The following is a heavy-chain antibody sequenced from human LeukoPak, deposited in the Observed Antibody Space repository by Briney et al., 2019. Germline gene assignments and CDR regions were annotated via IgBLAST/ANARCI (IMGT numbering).Heavy chain of an antibody. CDR2: MNPNSGDT. CDR3: TRSGFGGGVHFDY. D-gene: IGHD3-16*01. Sequence: ASVKVSYTASGYTFTNYDINWARQAAGQGLEWMGWMNPNSGDTGYVEKFQGRVTMTRDTSMNTAYMELSSLRSEDTAVYYCTRSGFGGGVHFDYWGQGTPVTVSS. CDR1: GYTFTNYD. J-gene: IGHJ4*02. V-gene: IGHV1-8*01.